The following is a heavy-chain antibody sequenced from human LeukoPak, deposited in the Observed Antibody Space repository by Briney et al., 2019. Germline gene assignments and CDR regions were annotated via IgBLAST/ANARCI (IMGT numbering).Heavy chain of an antibody. CDR2: INTDGSST. CDR1: GFTFSNYW. Sequence: GGSLRLSCVASGFTFSNYWMHWVRQAPGKGLVWVSRINTDGSSTSYADSVKGRFTISRDNAKNTQYLQMNSLRAEDTAVYYCARGPPSYMDVWGKGTTVSVSS. V-gene: IGHV3-74*01. CDR3: ARGPPSYMDV. J-gene: IGHJ6*03.